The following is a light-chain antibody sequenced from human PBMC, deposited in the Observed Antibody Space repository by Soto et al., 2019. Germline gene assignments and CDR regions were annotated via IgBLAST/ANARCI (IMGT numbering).Light chain of an antibody. CDR3: QQSYNSPQT. CDR2: AAS. V-gene: IGKV1-39*01. Sequence: QMTQSPSDLSASVGDRFTITCRASQTIMTYLNWYQLKKGKPPRXXIYAASSLQSGVPSRFSGSLYGTDFNLTISSLQTEDFATYSCQQSYNSPQTFGRGTKVDIK. J-gene: IGKJ1*01. CDR1: QTIMTY.